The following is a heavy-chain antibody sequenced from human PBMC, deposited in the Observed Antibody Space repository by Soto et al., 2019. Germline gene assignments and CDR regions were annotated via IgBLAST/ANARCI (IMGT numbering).Heavy chain of an antibody. D-gene: IGHD3-10*01. V-gene: IGHV4-59*01. Sequence: PSETLSLTCTVSGGPISSYYWSWIRQPPGKGLEWIGYIYYSGSTNYNPSLKSRVTISVDTSKNQFSLKLSSVTAADTAVYYCARDGSGSGFDYWGQGTLVTVSS. J-gene: IGHJ4*02. CDR1: GGPISSYY. CDR3: ARDGSGSGFDY. CDR2: IYYSGST.